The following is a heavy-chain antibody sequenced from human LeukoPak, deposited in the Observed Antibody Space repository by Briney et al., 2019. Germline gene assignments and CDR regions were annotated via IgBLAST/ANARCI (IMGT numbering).Heavy chain of an antibody. D-gene: IGHD6-25*01. J-gene: IGHJ4*01. CDR2: IFFGGSN. V-gene: IGHV4-39*01. CDR3: ARQLPTAAAETRGYFDY. CDR1: GGSIGNGDYY. Sequence: PSETLSLTCSVSGGSIGNGDYYWGWTRQAPGKGLEWLVSIFFGGSNHYNPSLKSRATISVDTSKNQFSLKLTSVTATDAAMYDCARQLPTAAAETRGYFDYWGQGTVVTVSS.